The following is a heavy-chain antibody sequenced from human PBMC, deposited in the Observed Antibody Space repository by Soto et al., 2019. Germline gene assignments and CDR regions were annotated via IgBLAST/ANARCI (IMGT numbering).Heavy chain of an antibody. Sequence: QVKLQESGPGLVKPSETLSLTCTVSGDSVSSGAYYWSWFRQPPGKGLEWIGYIYYNAITNYNPSLKSRVTILVDSSKSEISLTLTSVTAADTAVFYCARANIAAAGTIFDPWGQGVLVTVSA. J-gene: IGHJ5*02. D-gene: IGHD6-13*01. CDR3: ARANIAAAGTIFDP. CDR1: GDSVSSGAYY. CDR2: IYYNAIT. V-gene: IGHV4-61*08.